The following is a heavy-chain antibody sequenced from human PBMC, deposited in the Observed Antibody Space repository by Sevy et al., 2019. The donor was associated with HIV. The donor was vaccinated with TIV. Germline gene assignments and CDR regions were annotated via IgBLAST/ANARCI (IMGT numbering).Heavy chain of an antibody. CDR2: IYTSGST. J-gene: IGHJ6*02. CDR3: ARDTTPKYYYGSGSYYYGMDV. CDR1: GGSISSYY. V-gene: IGHV4-4*07. Sequence: SETLSLTCTVSGGSISSYYWSWIRQPAGKGLEWIGRIYTSGSTNYNPSLKSRVTMSVDTSKNQFSLKLSSVTAADTAVYSCARDTTPKYYYGSGSYYYGMDVWGQGTTVTVSS. D-gene: IGHD3-10*01.